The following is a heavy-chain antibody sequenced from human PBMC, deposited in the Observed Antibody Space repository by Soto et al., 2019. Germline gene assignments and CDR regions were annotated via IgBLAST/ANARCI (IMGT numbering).Heavy chain of an antibody. CDR1: GYTFTSYA. Sequence: QVQLVQSGAEEKKPGASVKVACKASGYTFTSYAMHWVRQAPGQRLESMGWINAGNGNTKYSQKFQGRVAITMDTSASTAYMGLSSLRSEDTAVYYCARSIVVVTALDYWGQGTLVTVSS. CDR2: INAGNGNT. V-gene: IGHV1-3*05. CDR3: ARSIVVVTALDY. D-gene: IGHD2-21*02. J-gene: IGHJ4*02.